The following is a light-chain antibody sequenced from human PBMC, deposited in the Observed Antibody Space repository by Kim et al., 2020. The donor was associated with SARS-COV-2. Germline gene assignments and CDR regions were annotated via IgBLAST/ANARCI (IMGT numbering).Light chain of an antibody. CDR3: QQCGSSPPWT. V-gene: IGKV3-20*01. Sequence: EIVLTQSPDTLSLSPGERATLSCRASQSITSDYLAWYQQKPGQAPRLLIHGASSRATGIPDRFSGSGSGTDFTLTINSLEPEDFAVYYCQQCGSSPPWTFGQGTKVDIK. J-gene: IGKJ1*01. CDR1: QSITSDY. CDR2: GAS.